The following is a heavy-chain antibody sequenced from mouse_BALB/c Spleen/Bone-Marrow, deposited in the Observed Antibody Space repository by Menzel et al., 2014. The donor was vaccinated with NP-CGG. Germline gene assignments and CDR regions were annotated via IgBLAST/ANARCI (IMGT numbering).Heavy chain of an antibody. CDR3: AKNQEAFDY. J-gene: IGHJ2*01. D-gene: IGHD3-2*02. CDR2: INSNGGIT. Sequence: EVHLVESGGGLVQPGGSLKLSCAASGFTFSNYGMSWVRQTPDKRLELVATINSNGGITYYLDSVKGRFTISRDNAKNTLYLQMSSLKSEDTAMYYCAKNQEAFDYWGQGTTLTVSS. CDR1: GFTFSNYG. V-gene: IGHV5-6-3*01.